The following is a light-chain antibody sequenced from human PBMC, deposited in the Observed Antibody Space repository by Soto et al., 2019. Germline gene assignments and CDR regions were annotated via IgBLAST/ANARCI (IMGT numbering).Light chain of an antibody. V-gene: IGKV3-20*01. Sequence: EIVLTQSPGTLSLSPEERATLSCMASQSVSNNYLAWYQQKPGQAPRLLIYGASNRATGIPDRFSGSGSGTDFTLTISRLEPEDFAVYYCQQYGSSGTFGQGTKVDI. CDR2: GAS. CDR1: QSVSNNY. CDR3: QQYGSSGT. J-gene: IGKJ1*01.